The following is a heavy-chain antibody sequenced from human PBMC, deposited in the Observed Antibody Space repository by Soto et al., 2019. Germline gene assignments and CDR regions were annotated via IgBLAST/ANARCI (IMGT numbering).Heavy chain of an antibody. V-gene: IGHV3-53*01. CDR3: ATWHEREHAYDV. CDR1: GLTVSGKKY. CDR2: LYDVDGS. D-gene: IGHD1-1*01. Sequence: WGSLRLSCAASGLTVSGKKYVAWVRHSPGKGLEWVSALYDVDGSFYSDSVKGRFTTSSDSSKTTVYLQMNDLRPADTAVYYCATWHEREHAYDVWGQGTTVTVSS. J-gene: IGHJ3*01.